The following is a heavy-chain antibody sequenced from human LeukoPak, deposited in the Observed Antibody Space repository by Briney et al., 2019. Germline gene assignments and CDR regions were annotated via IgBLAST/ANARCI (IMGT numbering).Heavy chain of an antibody. D-gene: IGHD2-2*01. Sequence: GGALRLSCAAPGFTLSSYSMNWVCQAPGKGVEWVSSISSSSSYIYYADSVTGRFTISRDNAKNSLYLQMNSLRAEDTAVYYCARDQSWEYQLPGYWGQGTLVTVSS. J-gene: IGHJ4*02. CDR2: ISSSSSYI. V-gene: IGHV3-21*01. CDR3: ARDQSWEYQLPGY. CDR1: GFTLSSYS.